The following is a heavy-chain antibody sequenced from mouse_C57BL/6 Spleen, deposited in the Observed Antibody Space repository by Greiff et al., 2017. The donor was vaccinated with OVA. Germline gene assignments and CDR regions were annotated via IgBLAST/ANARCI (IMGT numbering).Heavy chain of an antibody. CDR2: INPSTGGT. V-gene: IGHV1-53*01. Sequence: QVQLQQPGTELVKPGASVTLSCKASGYPFTSYWLHWVKQRPGQGLAWIGTINPSTGGTNYNQKFQSKATLTVDKSSSTAYMQLSSLTSEDSAVYYCARSGYDYDGCVWGKGTTLTFAT. CDR1: GYPFTSYW. J-gene: IGHJ2*01. D-gene: IGHD2-4*01. CDR3: ARSGYDYDGCV.